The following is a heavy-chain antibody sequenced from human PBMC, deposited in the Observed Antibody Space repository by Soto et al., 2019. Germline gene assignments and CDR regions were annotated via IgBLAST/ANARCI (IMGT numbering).Heavy chain of an antibody. CDR3: ARPLYDILTGSHDAFDI. D-gene: IGHD3-9*01. CDR2: INHSGST. Sequence: PSETLSLTCAVYGGSFSGYYCSWIRQPPGKGLEWIGEINHSGSTNYNPSLKSRVTISVDTSKNQFSLKLSSVTAADTAVYYCARPLYDILTGSHDAFDIWGQGTMVTVPS. J-gene: IGHJ3*02. CDR1: GGSFSGYY. V-gene: IGHV4-34*01.